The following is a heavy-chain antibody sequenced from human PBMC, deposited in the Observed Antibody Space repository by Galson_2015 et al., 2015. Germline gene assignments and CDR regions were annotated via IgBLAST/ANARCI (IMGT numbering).Heavy chain of an antibody. CDR2: ISSSSSTI. Sequence: SLRLSCAASGFTFSSYSMNWVRQAPGKGLEWVSYISSSSSTIYYADSVKGRFTISRDNAKNSLYLQMNSLRDEDTAVYYCARGSIAARHEYYYYGMDVWGQGTTVTGSS. J-gene: IGHJ6*02. CDR1: GFTFSSYS. CDR3: ARGSIAARHEYYYYGMDV. D-gene: IGHD6-6*01. V-gene: IGHV3-48*02.